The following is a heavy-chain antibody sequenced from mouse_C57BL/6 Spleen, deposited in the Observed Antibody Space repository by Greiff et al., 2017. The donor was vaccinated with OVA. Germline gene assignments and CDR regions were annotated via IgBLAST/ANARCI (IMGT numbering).Heavy chain of an antibody. V-gene: IGHV3-6*01. CDR3: AYYGSRGDWYFDV. J-gene: IGHJ1*03. CDR2: ISYDGSN. CDR1: GYSITSGYY. Sequence: DVQLQESGPGLVKPSQSLSLTCSVTGYSITSGYYWNWIRQFPGNKLEWMGYISYDGSNNYNPSLKNRISITRDTSKNQFFLKLNSVTTEDTATYYCAYYGSRGDWYFDVWGTGTTVTVSS. D-gene: IGHD1-1*01.